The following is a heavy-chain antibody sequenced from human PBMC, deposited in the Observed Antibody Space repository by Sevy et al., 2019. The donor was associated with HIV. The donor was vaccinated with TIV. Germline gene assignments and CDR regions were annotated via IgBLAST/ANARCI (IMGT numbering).Heavy chain of an antibody. CDR2: ISSSSNYI. J-gene: IGHJ2*01. Sequence: GGSLRLSCVGSGFTFSGNSMNWVRQAPGKGLEWVSSISSSSNYIYYRDSLKGRFTISRDNAQSSMYLQMNRLRAEDTAVYYCAREGDLWYFDFWGRGTLVTVSS. CDR3: AREGDLWYFDF. D-gene: IGHD3-10*01. V-gene: IGHV3-21*04. CDR1: GFTFSGNS.